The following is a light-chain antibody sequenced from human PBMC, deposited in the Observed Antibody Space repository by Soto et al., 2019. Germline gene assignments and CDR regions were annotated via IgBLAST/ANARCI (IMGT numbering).Light chain of an antibody. V-gene: IGLV2-14*02. CDR3: SSYTTSTSVV. CDR2: GVS. CDR1: SSDVGNYNL. J-gene: IGLJ3*02. Sequence: QSALTQPASVSGSPGQSITISCTGTSSDVGNYNLVSWYQQHPGKAPKLMIYGVSYRPSGVSNRFSGSKSGNTASLTISGLQAEDEADYDCSSYTTSTSVVFGGGTKVTVL.